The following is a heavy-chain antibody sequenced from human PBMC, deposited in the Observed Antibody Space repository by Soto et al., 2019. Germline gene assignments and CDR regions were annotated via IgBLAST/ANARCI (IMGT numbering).Heavy chain of an antibody. D-gene: IGHD2-8*02. Sequence: GGSLRLSCAASGFTFSSYAMSWVRQAPGKGLEWVSAISGSGGSTYYADSVKGRFTISRDNSKNTLYLQMNSLRAEDTAVYYCSNVRTGYMGGGDAFDIWAQGTMVTVSS. J-gene: IGHJ3*02. CDR2: ISGSGGST. CDR1: GFTFSSYA. V-gene: IGHV3-23*01. CDR3: SNVRTGYMGGGDAFDI.